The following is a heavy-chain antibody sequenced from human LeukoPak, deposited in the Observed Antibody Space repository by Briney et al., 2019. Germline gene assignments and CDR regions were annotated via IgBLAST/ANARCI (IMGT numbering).Heavy chain of an antibody. V-gene: IGHV3-66*01. D-gene: IGHD3-22*01. CDR2: IYSGGST. Sequence: GGSLRLSCAASGFTVSSNYMSWVRQAPGKGLEWVSVIYSGGSTYYADSVKGRFTISRDNSKNTPYLQMNSLRAEDTAVYYCARDSRYSSGYYYVPYNAFDIWGQGTMVTVSS. CDR1: GFTVSSNY. CDR3: ARDSRYSSGYYYVPYNAFDI. J-gene: IGHJ3*02.